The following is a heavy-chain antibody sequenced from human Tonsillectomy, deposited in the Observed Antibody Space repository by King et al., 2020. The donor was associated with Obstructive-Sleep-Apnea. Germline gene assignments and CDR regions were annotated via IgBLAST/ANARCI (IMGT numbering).Heavy chain of an antibody. CDR2: IYYSGST. V-gene: IGHV4-30-4*01. D-gene: IGHD6-13*01. J-gene: IGHJ4*02. CDR1: GSSISSGDYY. CDR3: ARGRSSSWYGEERTEDVDY. Sequence: QQQKSGPGLVKPSQTQSLTCTVSGSSISSGDYYWSWIRQPPGKGLEWIGYIYYSGSTYYNPSLNSRVTIPIDTSKNQFSLKLSSVTAADTAVYYCARGRSSSWYGEERTEDVDYWGQGTLVTVSS.